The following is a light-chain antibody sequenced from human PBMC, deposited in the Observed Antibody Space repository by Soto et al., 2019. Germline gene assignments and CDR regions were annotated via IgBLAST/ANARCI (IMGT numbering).Light chain of an antibody. CDR1: SSDVGGYNY. Sequence: QSALTQPASVSGSPGQSITLSCTGTSSDVGGYNYVSWYQQHPGKAPKLMIYDVSNRTAGVSKRFSGSKSGNTASLTISGLQAEDVADCYCSSYTSSSTLVFAGGTQLTV. CDR3: SSYTSSSTLV. CDR2: DVS. J-gene: IGLJ3*02. V-gene: IGLV2-14*01.